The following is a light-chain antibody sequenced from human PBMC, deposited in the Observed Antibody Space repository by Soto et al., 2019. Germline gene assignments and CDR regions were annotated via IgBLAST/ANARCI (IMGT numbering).Light chain of an antibody. CDR2: GAS. Sequence: EIVLTQSPATLSLSPGERATLSCRASQSLTSSNLAWYQQKPGQAPRLLIYGASSRATGIPDRFSGSGSGTDFTLTISRLEPEDFAVYYCQHYGRSWTFGQGTKVDIK. V-gene: IGKV3-20*01. CDR3: QHYGRSWT. J-gene: IGKJ1*01. CDR1: QSLTSSN.